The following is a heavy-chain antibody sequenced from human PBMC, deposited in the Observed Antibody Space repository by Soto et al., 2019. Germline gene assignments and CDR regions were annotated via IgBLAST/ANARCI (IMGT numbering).Heavy chain of an antibody. D-gene: IGHD5-18*01. CDR3: AKNVKYSYGHEAFDI. Sequence: EVQLLESGGGLVQPGGSLRLSCEASGFTFKNFAFNWVRQAPGKGPEWVSSISGSGGNTFYADSVVGRFTISRDNFENTLYLQMNSLRAEDTAVYYCAKNVKYSYGHEAFDIWGQGTVVTVSS. CDR2: ISGSGGNT. CDR1: GFTFKNFA. V-gene: IGHV3-23*01. J-gene: IGHJ3*02.